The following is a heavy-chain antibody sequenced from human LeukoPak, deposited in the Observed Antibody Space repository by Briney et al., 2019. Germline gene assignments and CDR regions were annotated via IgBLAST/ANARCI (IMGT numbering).Heavy chain of an antibody. V-gene: IGHV4-31*03. D-gene: IGHD6-13*01. J-gene: IGHJ3*02. Sequence: PSQTLSLTCTVSAGSISSGGYYWSWIRQHPGKGLEWIGYIYYSGSTYYNPSLKSRVTISVDTSKNQFSLKLSSVTAADTAVYYCARSIAAAKENAFDIWGQGTMVTVSS. CDR1: AGSISSGGYY. CDR3: ARSIAAAKENAFDI. CDR2: IYYSGST.